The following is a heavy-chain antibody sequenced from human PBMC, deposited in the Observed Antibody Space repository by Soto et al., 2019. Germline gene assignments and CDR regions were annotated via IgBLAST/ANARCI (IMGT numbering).Heavy chain of an antibody. Sequence: PSETLSLTCTVSGGSISSYYWSWIRQPPGKGLECIGYIYYSGSTNYNPSLKSRVTISVDTSKNQLSLKLSSVTAADTAVYYCARGYDYFDYWGQGTLVTVSS. D-gene: IGHD3-16*01. CDR1: GGSISSYY. CDR2: IYYSGST. J-gene: IGHJ4*02. V-gene: IGHV4-59*01. CDR3: ARGYDYFDY.